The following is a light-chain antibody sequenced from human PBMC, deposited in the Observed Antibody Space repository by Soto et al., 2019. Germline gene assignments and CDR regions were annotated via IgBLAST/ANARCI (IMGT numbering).Light chain of an antibody. CDR3: QEYGSSSLT. V-gene: IGKV3-20*01. CDR2: GAS. Sequence: EIVLTQSPGTLSLSPGERATLSCRASQSVSSSYLAWYQQKPGQAPRLLIYGASGRATGIPDRFSGSGSGADFTLTSSRLEPEDFAVYYYQEYGSSSLTFGGGTKVEIK. J-gene: IGKJ4*01. CDR1: QSVSSSY.